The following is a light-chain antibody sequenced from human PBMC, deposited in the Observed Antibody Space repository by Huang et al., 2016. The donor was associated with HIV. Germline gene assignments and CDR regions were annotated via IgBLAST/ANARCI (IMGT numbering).Light chain of an antibody. Sequence: DIQLTQSPSSLSASVGVRISITFRASQTISTFLNWYQQKPGKAPKLLIYAASNLQSGVSSRFSGTGSGTLFTLTVTGLLPDDFATYFCQQTSSVPLTFGGGTKVEMK. CDR3: QQTSSVPLT. CDR2: AAS. CDR1: QTISTF. V-gene: IGKV1-39*01. J-gene: IGKJ4*01.